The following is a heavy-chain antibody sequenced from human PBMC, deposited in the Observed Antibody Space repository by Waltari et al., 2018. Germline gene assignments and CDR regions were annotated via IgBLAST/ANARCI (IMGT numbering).Heavy chain of an antibody. CDR3: ARGTVAGRGSDY. J-gene: IGHJ4*02. Sequence: QVQLQQWAAGLLTPSETLSLTSAVYGGSFRGYYCSWICQPPGKGRGWIVEINHRGRTNYTHSLNGRVTIAVDTSKNQFSLKLSSVTAADTAVYYCARGTVAGRGSDYWGQGTLVTVSS. V-gene: IGHV4-34*01. CDR2: INHRGRT. CDR1: GGSFRGYY. D-gene: IGHD6-19*01.